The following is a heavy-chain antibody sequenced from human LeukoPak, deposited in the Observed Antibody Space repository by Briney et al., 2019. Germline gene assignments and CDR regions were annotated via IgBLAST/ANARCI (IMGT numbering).Heavy chain of an antibody. V-gene: IGHV3-30*14. CDR1: GFTFSSYA. D-gene: IGHD2-15*01. CDR2: ISYDGSNK. J-gene: IGHJ4*02. CDR3: AGRAYLFSGVDY. Sequence: GGSLRLSCAASGFTFSSYAMHWVRQAPGKGLEWVAVISYDGSNKYYADSVKGRFTISRHNSKNTLYLQMNSLRAEDTAVYYCAGRAYLFSGVDYWGQGTLVTVSS.